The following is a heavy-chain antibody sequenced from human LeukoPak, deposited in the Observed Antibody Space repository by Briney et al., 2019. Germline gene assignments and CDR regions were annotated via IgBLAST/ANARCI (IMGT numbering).Heavy chain of an antibody. J-gene: IGHJ4*02. CDR1: GFTVSSNY. CDR2: IYSGGST. CDR3: ARGDSSGYRKTPKNVFDY. Sequence: RSGGSLRLSCAASGFTVSSNYMSWVRQAPGKGLEWVSVIYSGGSTYYADSVKGRFTISRDNSKNTLYLQMNSLRAEDTAVYYCARGDSSGYRKTPKNVFDYWGQGTLVTVSS. V-gene: IGHV3-53*01. D-gene: IGHD3-22*01.